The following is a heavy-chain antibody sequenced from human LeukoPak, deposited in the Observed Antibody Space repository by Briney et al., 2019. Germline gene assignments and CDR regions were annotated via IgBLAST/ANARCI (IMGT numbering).Heavy chain of an antibody. CDR3: ARVFGLWFGELPLDY. CDR1: GFTFNNYG. Sequence: PGGSLRLSCAASGFTFNNYGMSWVRQAPGKGLEWVSYISSSSSYTNYADSVKGRFTISRDNAKNSLYLQMNSLRAEDTAVYYCARVFGLWFGELPLDYWGQGTLVTVSS. V-gene: IGHV3-11*05. CDR2: ISSSSSYT. J-gene: IGHJ4*02. D-gene: IGHD3-10*01.